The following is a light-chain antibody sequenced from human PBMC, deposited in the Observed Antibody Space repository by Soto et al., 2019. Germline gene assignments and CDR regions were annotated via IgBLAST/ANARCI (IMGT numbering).Light chain of an antibody. V-gene: IGKV1-27*01. Sequence: DIQVTQSPSSLSASLGDRVTITWRASRDISNYLARYQQKPGQVPRLLISGASTLHSGVPSLTISRLQSEDFAVYYCQQYNNWPPITFGQGTRREIK. CDR1: RDISNY. CDR2: GAS. J-gene: IGKJ5*01. CDR3: QQYNNWPPIT.